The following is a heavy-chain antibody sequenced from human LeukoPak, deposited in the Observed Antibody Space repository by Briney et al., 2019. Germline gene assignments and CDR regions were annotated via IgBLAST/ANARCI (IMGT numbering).Heavy chain of an antibody. V-gene: IGHV3-30*03. Sequence: LSLTCAVYGGSFSGYYWSWIRQAPGKGLEWVAVISYDGSNKYYADSVKGRFTISRDNSKNTLYLQMNSLRAEDTAVYYCARDAAGDFDYWGQGTLVTVSS. CDR1: GGSFSGYY. D-gene: IGHD6-19*01. J-gene: IGHJ4*02. CDR3: ARDAAGDFDY. CDR2: ISYDGSNK.